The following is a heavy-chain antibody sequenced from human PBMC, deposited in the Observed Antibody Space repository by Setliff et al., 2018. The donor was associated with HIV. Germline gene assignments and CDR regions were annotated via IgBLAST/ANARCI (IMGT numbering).Heavy chain of an antibody. CDR2: IYGSGNT. D-gene: IGHD2-8*01. J-gene: IGHJ4*02. CDR3: ARRAFFDLVPAFGY. V-gene: IGHV4-4*02. Sequence: SETLSLTCAVSGDSISSKYYWRWVRQPPGEGLEWIGEIYGSGNTNSNPSLKTGVTMSLDTSKNQFSLQLPSVTAADTAIYYCARRAFFDLVPAFGYWGQGMLVTVSS. CDR1: GDSISSKYY.